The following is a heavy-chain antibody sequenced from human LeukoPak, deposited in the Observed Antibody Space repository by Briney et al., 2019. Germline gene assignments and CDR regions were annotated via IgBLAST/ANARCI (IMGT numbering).Heavy chain of an antibody. V-gene: IGHV4-59*08. CDR2: IYYSGST. J-gene: IGHJ3*02. CDR3: ARLPSGWFGGDAFDI. CDR1: GGSISSYY. D-gene: IGHD3-10*01. Sequence: SETLSLTCTVSGGSISSYYWSWIRQPPGKGLEWIGYIYYSGSTNYNPSPKSRVTISVDTSKNQFSLKLSSVTAADTAVYYCARLPSGWFGGDAFDIWGQGTMVTVSS.